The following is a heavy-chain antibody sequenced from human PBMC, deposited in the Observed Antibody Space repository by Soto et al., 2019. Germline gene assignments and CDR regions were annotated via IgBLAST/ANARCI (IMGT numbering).Heavy chain of an antibody. V-gene: IGHV3-33*01. Sequence: GGSLRLSCAASGFTFSSYGMHWVRQAPGKGLEWVAVIWYDGSNKYYADSVKGRFTISRDNSKNTLYLQVNSLRAEDTAVYYCARDLGELTGTTYGMDVWGQGTTVTVSS. CDR1: GFTFSSYG. J-gene: IGHJ6*02. D-gene: IGHD1-7*01. CDR2: IWYDGSNK. CDR3: ARDLGELTGTTYGMDV.